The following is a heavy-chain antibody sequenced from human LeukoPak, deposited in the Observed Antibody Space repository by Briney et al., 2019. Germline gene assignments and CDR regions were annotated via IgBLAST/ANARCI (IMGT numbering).Heavy chain of an antibody. J-gene: IGHJ4*02. D-gene: IGHD4-17*01. CDR3: ARDDGSYGDYVAY. CDR2: INPSGGST. Sequence: VASVKVSCKASGYTFTSYYMHWVRQAPGQGLEWMGIINPSGGSTSYAQKFQGRVTMTRDMSTSTVYMELSSLKTEDTAVYYCARDDGSYGDYVAYWGQGTLVTVSS. V-gene: IGHV1-46*01. CDR1: GYTFTSYY.